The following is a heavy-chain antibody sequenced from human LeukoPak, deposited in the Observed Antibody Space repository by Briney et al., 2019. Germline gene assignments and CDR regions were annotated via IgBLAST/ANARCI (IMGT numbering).Heavy chain of an antibody. CDR2: IYYSGST. CDR1: GGSISSSSYY. Sequence: SETLSLTCTVSGGSISSSSYYWGWIRQPPGKGLEWIGSIYYSGSTYYNPSLKSRVTISVDTSKNQFSLKLSSVTAADTAVYYCARDREVGATPGYYMDVWGKGTTVTVSS. CDR3: ARDREVGATPGYYMDV. D-gene: IGHD1-26*01. V-gene: IGHV4-39*07. J-gene: IGHJ6*03.